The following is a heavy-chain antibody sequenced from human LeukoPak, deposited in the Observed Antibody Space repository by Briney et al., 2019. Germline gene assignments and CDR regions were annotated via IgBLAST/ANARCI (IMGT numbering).Heavy chain of an antibody. CDR1: GGSFSGYY. CDR3: ARGLRRWITMIVTNWFDP. V-gene: IGHV4-34*01. J-gene: IGHJ5*02. CDR2: INHSGST. D-gene: IGHD3-22*01. Sequence: SETLSLTCAVYGGSFSGYYWSWIRQPPGKGLEWIGEINHSGSTNYNPSLKSRVTISVDTSKNQFSLKLSSVTAADMAVYYCARGLRRWITMIVTNWFDPWGQGTLVTVSS.